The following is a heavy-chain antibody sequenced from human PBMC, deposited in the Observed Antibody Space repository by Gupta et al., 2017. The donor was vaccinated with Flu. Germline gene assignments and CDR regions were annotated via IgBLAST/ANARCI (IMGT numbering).Heavy chain of an antibody. CDR3: ARLGPYDAFDI. D-gene: IGHD1-26*01. CDR1: FTFDTSH. V-gene: IGHV3-21*06. J-gene: IGHJ3*02. CDR2: ISFSGGYI. Sequence: FTFDTSHMNWVHQAPGKGLEWVSSISFSGGYIYYADSVKGRFTISRDNAKSSLFLQMDTLRAEDSALYFCARLGPYDAFDIWGQGTVVSVSS.